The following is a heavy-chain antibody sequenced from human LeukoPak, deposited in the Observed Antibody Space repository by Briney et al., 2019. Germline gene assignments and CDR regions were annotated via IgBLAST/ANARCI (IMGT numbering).Heavy chain of an antibody. V-gene: IGHV4-59*01. Sequence: SETLSLTCTVSGGSISSYYWSWIRQPPGKGLEWIGYIYYSGSTNYNPSLKSRVTISVDTSKNQFSLKLSSATAADTAVYYCARGSYDFWSGPPHAWFDPWGQGTLVTVSS. J-gene: IGHJ5*02. CDR1: GGSISSYY. CDR3: ARGSYDFWSGPPHAWFDP. CDR2: IYYSGST. D-gene: IGHD3-3*01.